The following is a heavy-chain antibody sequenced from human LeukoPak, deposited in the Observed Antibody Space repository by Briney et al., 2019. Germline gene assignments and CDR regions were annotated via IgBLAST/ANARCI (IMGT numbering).Heavy chain of an antibody. Sequence: PSETLSLTCAVYGGSFSGYYWSWIRQPPGKGLEWIGEINHSGSTNYNPSLKGRVTISVDTSKNQFSLKLSSVTAADTAVYYCARAYGDYPFDYWGQGTLVTVSS. CDR2: INHSGST. D-gene: IGHD4-17*01. J-gene: IGHJ4*02. CDR1: GGSFSGYY. V-gene: IGHV4-34*01. CDR3: ARAYGDYPFDY.